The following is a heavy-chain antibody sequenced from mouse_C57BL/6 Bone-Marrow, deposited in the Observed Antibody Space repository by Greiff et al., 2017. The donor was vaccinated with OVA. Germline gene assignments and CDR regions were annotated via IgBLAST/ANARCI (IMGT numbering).Heavy chain of an antibody. CDR2: FHPYNDDT. J-gene: IGHJ4*01. CDR3: ATGSYGSSPLYYAMDY. CDR1: GYTFTTYP. Sequence: QVQLQQSGAELVKPGASVKMSCKASGYTFTTYPIEWMKQNHGKSLEWIGNFHPYNDDTKYNEKFKGKATLTVDKSSSAVYLELSRVTSDDSAVYYCATGSYGSSPLYYAMDYWGQGTSVTVSS. V-gene: IGHV1-47*01. D-gene: IGHD1-1*01.